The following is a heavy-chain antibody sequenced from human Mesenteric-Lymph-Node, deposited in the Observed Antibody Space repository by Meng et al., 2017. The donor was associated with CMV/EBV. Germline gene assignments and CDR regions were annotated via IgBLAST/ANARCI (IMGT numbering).Heavy chain of an antibody. CDR3: TRVEGRGDIDY. CDR1: GFTFSDHY. D-gene: IGHD1-26*01. J-gene: IGHJ4*02. CDR2: TRNKVNSYTT. V-gene: IGHV3-72*01. Sequence: GGPLRLSCAASGFTFSDHYMDWVRQAPGKGLEWVGRTRNKVNSYTTEYAASVKGRFTISRDDSKNSLYLQMNSLKTEDTAVYYCTRVEGRGDIDYWGQGTLVTVSS.